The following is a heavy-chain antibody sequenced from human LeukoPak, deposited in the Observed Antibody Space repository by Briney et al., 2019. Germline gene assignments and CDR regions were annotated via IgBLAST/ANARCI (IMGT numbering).Heavy chain of an antibody. D-gene: IGHD3-3*01. CDR1: GFTFSSYG. J-gene: IGHJ4*02. CDR3: ARAWSGYSQYYFDY. V-gene: IGHV3-74*01. Sequence: GGSLRLSCAASGFTFSSYGMSWVRQAPGKGLVWVSRINGDGSSTSYADSVKGRFTISRDNAKNTLFLQMNSLRVEDTAVYYCARAWSGYSQYYFDYWGQGTLVTVSS. CDR2: INGDGSST.